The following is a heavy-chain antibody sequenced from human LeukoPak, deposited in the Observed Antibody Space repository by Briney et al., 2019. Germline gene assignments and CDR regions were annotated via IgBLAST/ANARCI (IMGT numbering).Heavy chain of an antibody. CDR2: IYYSGST. J-gene: IGHJ6*03. D-gene: IGHD3-10*01. CDR1: GGSISSYY. CDR3: ATQGLGRWNSYYYMDV. V-gene: IGHV4-59*12. Sequence: KPSETLSLTCTVSGGSISSYYWSWIRQPPGKGLEWIGYIYYSGSTNYNPSLKSRVTMSQDTSKNQLTLKLSSVTAADTAVYYCATQGLGRWNSYYYMDVWGKGTTVTVSS.